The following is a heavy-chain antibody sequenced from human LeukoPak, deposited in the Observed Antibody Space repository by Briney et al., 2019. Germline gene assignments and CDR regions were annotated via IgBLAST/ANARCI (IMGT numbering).Heavy chain of an antibody. CDR3: ARGGRDHGSGSYGY. Sequence: PSETLSLICAVYGGSFSGYYWSWIRQPPGKGLEWIGEINHSGSTNYNPSLKSRVTISVDTSKNQFSLKLSSVTAADTAVYYCARGGRDHGSGSYGYWGQGTLVTVSS. CDR1: GGSFSGYY. D-gene: IGHD3-10*01. CDR2: INHSGST. J-gene: IGHJ4*02. V-gene: IGHV4-34*01.